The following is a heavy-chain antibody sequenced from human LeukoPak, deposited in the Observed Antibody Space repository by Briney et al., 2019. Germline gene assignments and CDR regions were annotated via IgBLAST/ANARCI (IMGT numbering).Heavy chain of an antibody. CDR1: GFAFSSYA. CDR2: ISGSGGST. D-gene: IGHD5-18*01. J-gene: IGHJ3*02. CDR3: ANIRTSYGPRGAFDI. V-gene: IGHV3-23*01. Sequence: GGSLRLSCAASGFAFSSYAMSWVRQAPGKGLEWVSAISGSGGSTYYADSVKGRFTISRDNSKNTLYLQMNSLRAEDTAVYYCANIRTSYGPRGAFDIWGQGTMVTVSS.